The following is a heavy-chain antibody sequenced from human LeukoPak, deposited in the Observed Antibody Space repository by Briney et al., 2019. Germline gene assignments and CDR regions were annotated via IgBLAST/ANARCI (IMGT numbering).Heavy chain of an antibody. CDR1: GYTFGTHW. V-gene: IGHV1-46*01. CDR3: ARDYSGEWEQLTGWWFDP. Sequence: ASVKVSCKASGYTFGTHWMHWVRQAPGQGLEWMGIISPSGDFRSYAQKFQGRVTVTRDMSTRTVYMELSDLEPEDTAVYYCARDYSGEWEQLTGWWFDPWGQGTLVIVSS. CDR2: ISPSGDFR. D-gene: IGHD1-26*01. J-gene: IGHJ5*02.